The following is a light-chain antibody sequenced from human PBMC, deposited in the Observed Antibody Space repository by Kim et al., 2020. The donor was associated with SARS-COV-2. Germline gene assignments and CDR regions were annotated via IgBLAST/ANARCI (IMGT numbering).Light chain of an antibody. CDR2: QDS. J-gene: IGLJ2*01. Sequence: SPGQTASITCSGDKVGDKYACWYQQKPGQSPVLVIYQDSKRPSGIPERFSGSNSGNTATLTISGTQAMDEAYYYCQAWDSSTADVVFGGGTQLTVL. CDR1: KVGDKY. V-gene: IGLV3-1*01. CDR3: QAWDSSTADVV.